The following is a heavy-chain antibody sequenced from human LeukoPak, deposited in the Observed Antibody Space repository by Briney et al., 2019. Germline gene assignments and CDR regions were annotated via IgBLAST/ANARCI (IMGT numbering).Heavy chain of an antibody. J-gene: IGHJ1*01. D-gene: IGHD5-12*01. V-gene: IGHV3-11*06. Sequence: GGSLRLSCAASGFTFSDYYMSWIRQAPGKGLEWVSYISSSSSYTNYADSVKGRFTISRDNVKNSLYLQMNSLRAEDTAVYCCARDGRHDVDIVGPISLQHWGQGTLVTVSS. CDR2: ISSSSSYT. CDR1: GFTFSDYY. CDR3: ARDGRHDVDIVGPISLQH.